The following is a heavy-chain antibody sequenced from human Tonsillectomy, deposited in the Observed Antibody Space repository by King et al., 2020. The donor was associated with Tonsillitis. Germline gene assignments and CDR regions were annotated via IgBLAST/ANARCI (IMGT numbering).Heavy chain of an antibody. V-gene: IGHV3-33*08. J-gene: IGHJ3*02. CDR3: AGDRDIVVVPAGGAFDI. CDR1: GFTFSSYG. Sequence: VQLVESGGGVVQPGRSLRLSCAASGFTFSSYGMHWVRQAPGKGLEWVAVIWYDGSNKYYADSVKGRFTISRDNSKNTLYLQMNSLRAEDTAVYYCAGDRDIVVVPAGGAFDIWGQGTMVTVSS. D-gene: IGHD2-2*01. CDR2: IWYDGSNK.